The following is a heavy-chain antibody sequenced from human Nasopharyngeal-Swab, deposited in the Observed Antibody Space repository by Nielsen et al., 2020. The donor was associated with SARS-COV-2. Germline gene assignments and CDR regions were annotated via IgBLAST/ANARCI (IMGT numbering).Heavy chain of an antibody. D-gene: IGHD2-2*01. V-gene: IGHV5-51*01. CDR1: GYSFTSYW. J-gene: IGHJ5*02. CDR2: IYPGDSDT. CDR3: ARHWQYCSSTSCYRRGWFDP. Sequence: GESLKLSCKGSGYSFTSYWIGWVRQMPGKGLEWMGIIYPGDSDTRYSPSFQGQVTITADKSISTAYLQWSSLKASDTAMYYCARHWQYCSSTSCYRRGWFDPWGQGTLVTVSS.